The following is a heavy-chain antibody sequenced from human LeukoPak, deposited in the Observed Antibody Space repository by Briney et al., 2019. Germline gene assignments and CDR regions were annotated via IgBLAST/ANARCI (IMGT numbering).Heavy chain of an antibody. CDR3: AKDMSSGWGRLDY. D-gene: IGHD6-19*01. V-gene: IGHV3-23*01. J-gene: IGHJ4*02. CDR2: ISGSGDST. CDR1: GFTFSSYA. Sequence: AGGSLRLSCAASGFTFSSYAMSCVRQTPGKGLEWVSAISGSGDSTYYADSVKGRFTISRDNSKNTLYLQMNSLRAEDTAVYYCAKDMSSGWGRLDYWGQGTLVTVSS.